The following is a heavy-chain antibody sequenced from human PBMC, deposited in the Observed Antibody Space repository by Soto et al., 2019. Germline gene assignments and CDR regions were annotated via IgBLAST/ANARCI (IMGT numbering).Heavy chain of an antibody. Sequence: QVQLVQSGAEVKKPGSSVKVSCKASGGTFSSYAISWVRQAPGQGLEWMGGIIPIFGTANYAQKVQGRVTIAAYESPSTAYMELSSLRSEDTAVYYCASYQKTSGSYVWYYYYGMDVWGQGTTVTVSS. D-gene: IGHD1-26*01. CDR3: ASYQKTSGSYVWYYYYGMDV. CDR1: GGTFSSYA. J-gene: IGHJ6*02. CDR2: IIPIFGTA. V-gene: IGHV1-69*01.